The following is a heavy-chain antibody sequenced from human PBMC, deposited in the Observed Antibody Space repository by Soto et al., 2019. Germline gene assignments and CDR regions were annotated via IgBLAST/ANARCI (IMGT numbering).Heavy chain of an antibody. D-gene: IGHD5-18*01. CDR3: ARERYGYGLGEFDY. V-gene: IGHV1-18*01. CDR2: ISAYNGNT. J-gene: IGHJ4*02. CDR1: GYTFTSYG. Sequence: ASVKVSCKASGYTFTSYGTSWVRQAPGQGLEWMGWISAYNGNTNYAQKLQGRVTMTTDASTSTAYMELRSLRSDDTDVYYCARERYGYGLGEFDYWGQGSLVTVSS.